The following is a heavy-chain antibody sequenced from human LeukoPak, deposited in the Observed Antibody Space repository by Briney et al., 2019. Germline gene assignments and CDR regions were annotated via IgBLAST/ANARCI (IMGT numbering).Heavy chain of an antibody. V-gene: IGHV3-66*01. D-gene: IGHD6-19*01. Sequence: GGSLRLSCAASGFTFSNYAIHWVRQAPGKGLEWVSVIYSGGSTYYADSVKGRFTISRDNSKNTLYLQMNSLRAEDTAVYYCARVRGQRGYSSGWFDYWGQGTLVTVSS. CDR2: IYSGGST. CDR1: GFTFSNYA. J-gene: IGHJ4*02. CDR3: ARVRGQRGYSSGWFDY.